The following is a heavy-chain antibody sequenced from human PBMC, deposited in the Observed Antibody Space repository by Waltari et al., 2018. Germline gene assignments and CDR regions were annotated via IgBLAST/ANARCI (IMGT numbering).Heavy chain of an antibody. CDR1: GYSFSSYW. D-gene: IGHD6-19*01. J-gene: IGHJ4*02. Sequence: EVQLVQSGAEVKKPGESLKISCKGSGYSFSSYWMSWVRQAPGKGLEWVASIKQDGSDKHYMDSVRGRFTISRDNAKKSLYLEMNRLIDDDTAVYYCASVRSGWDFWGQGTLVTVSS. CDR3: ASVRSGWDF. V-gene: IGHV3-7*02. CDR2: IKQDGSDK.